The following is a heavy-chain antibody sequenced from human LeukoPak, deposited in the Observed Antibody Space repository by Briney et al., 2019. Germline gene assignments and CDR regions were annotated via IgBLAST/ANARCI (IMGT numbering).Heavy chain of an antibody. J-gene: IGHJ4*02. CDR1: GGSFSGYY. V-gene: IGHV4-34*01. CDR2: INHSGST. Sequence: SETLSLTCAVYGGSFSGYYWSWIRQPPGKGLEWIGEINHSGSTNYNPSLKSRVTISVDTSKNQFSLKLSSVTAADTAVYYCASFCSSTSCFGDYWGQGTLVTVPS. CDR3: ASFCSSTSCFGDY. D-gene: IGHD2-2*01.